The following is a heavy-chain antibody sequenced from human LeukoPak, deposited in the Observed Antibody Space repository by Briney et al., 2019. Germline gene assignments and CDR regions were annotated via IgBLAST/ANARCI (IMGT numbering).Heavy chain of an antibody. D-gene: IGHD3-3*01. CDR1: RDTFTSYG. CDR2: ITAYNGNT. CDR3: ARDRYDFWSGYYTGYFDY. J-gene: IGHJ4*01. Sequence: GAPLKVSCKASRDTFTSYGISCGRQAPGHEVEWRGWITAYNGNTNYTQKRQGRGTLSTDTSTTAAYMELRSLRSDDTAVYYCARDRYDFWSGYYTGYFDYWGQEPWSPSPQ. V-gene: IGHV1-18*01.